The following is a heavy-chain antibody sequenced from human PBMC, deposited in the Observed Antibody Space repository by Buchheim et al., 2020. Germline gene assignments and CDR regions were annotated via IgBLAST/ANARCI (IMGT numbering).Heavy chain of an antibody. CDR1: GFTFSSYA. D-gene: IGHD4-17*01. J-gene: IGHJ6*02. CDR3: AKDSRSTVHYYYGMDV. V-gene: IGHV3-23*01. CDR2: ISGGSSGS. Sequence: EVQLLESGGGLVQPGGSLRLSCAASGFTFSSYAMNWVRQAPGKGLEWVSGISGGSSGSYYADSVKGRFTISRDNSKKMLYLEMSSLRAEDTALYYCAKDSRSTVHYYYGMDVWGQGTT.